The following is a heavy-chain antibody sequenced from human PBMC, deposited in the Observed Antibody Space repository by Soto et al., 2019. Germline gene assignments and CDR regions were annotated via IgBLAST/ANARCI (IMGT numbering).Heavy chain of an antibody. CDR1: GGSISSSSYY. Sequence: QLQLQESGPGLVKPSETLSLTCTVSGGSISSSSYYWGWIRQPPGKGLEWIGRIYYSGSTYYNPSLKSRVTISVDTSKSPFSLKLVSVTAADTAVYYCARGSAMASGFDYWGQGTLVTVSS. J-gene: IGHJ4*02. V-gene: IGHV4-39*01. D-gene: IGHD5-18*01. CDR2: IYYSGST. CDR3: ARGSAMASGFDY.